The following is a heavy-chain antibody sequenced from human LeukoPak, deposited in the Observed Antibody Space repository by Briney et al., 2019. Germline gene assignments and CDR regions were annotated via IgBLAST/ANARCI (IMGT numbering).Heavy chain of an antibody. J-gene: IGHJ3*02. CDR1: GFTFSSYA. Sequence: GGSLRLSCAASGFTFSSYAMSWVRQAPGKGLEWVSYISSSGSTIYYADSVKGRFTISRDNAKNSLYLQMNSLRAEDTAVYYCAREYSSSWYSFDIWGQGTMVTVSS. D-gene: IGHD6-13*01. CDR3: AREYSSSWYSFDI. V-gene: IGHV3-48*04. CDR2: ISSSGSTI.